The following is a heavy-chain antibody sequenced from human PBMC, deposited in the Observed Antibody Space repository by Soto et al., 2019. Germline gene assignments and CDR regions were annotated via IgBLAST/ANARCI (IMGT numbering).Heavy chain of an antibody. CDR2: INPNSGGT. CDR1: GYTFTGYY. J-gene: IGHJ4*02. CDR3: ARGDSSGYYSECLDY. V-gene: IGHV1-2*02. D-gene: IGHD3-22*01. Sequence: QVQLVQSGAEVKKPGASVKVSCKASGYTFTGYYMHWVRQAPGQGLEWMGWINPNSGGTNYAQKFQGRVTMTRDTSISTAYMELSRLRSDDTAVYYCARGDSSGYYSECLDYWGQGTLVTVSS.